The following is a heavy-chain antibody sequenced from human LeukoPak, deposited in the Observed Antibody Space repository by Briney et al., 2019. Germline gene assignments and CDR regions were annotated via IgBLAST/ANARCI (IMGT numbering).Heavy chain of an antibody. V-gene: IGHV3-48*02. CDR3: TTGLQLWF. CDR2: ISSGSSTI. D-gene: IGHD5-18*01. Sequence: PGGSLRLSCAASGFTFSSFSMNWVRQAPGKGLEWISYISSGSSTIYYADSVKGRFTISRDNAKNSLYLQMNSLRDEDTAVYYCTTGLQLWFWGQGVLVTVSS. CDR1: GFTFSSFS. J-gene: IGHJ4*02.